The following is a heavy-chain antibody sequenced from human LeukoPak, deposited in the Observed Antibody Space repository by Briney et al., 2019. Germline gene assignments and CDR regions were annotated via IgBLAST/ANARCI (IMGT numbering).Heavy chain of an antibody. Sequence: PGGSLRLSCAASGFTFSSYWMSWGRQAPGKGLEWVANIKQDGSEKYYVDSVKGRFTISRDNAKNSLYLQMNSLRAEDTAVYYCARDLQEEIRWPAVDIWSQVTMGTVSS. CDR1: GFTFSSYW. CDR2: IKQDGSEK. V-gene: IGHV3-7*01. D-gene: IGHD4-23*01. CDR3: ARDLQEEIRWPAVDI. J-gene: IGHJ3*02.